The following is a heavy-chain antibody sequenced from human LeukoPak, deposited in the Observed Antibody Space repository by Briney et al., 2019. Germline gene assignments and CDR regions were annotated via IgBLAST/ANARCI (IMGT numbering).Heavy chain of an antibody. V-gene: IGHV3-23*01. J-gene: IGHJ4*02. CDR3: ARGPDYDFWSGSQSGGY. D-gene: IGHD3-3*01. CDR2: ISGSGGST. CDR1: GFTFSSYA. Sequence: GGSLRLSCAASGFTFSSYAVSWGRQAPGKGLEGGSAISGSGGSTYYADSVKGRFTISRDNSKNTLYLQMNSLRAEDTAVYYCARGPDYDFWSGSQSGGYWGQGTLVTVSS.